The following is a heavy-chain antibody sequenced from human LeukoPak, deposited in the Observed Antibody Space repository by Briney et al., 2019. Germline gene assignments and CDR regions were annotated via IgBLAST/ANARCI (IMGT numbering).Heavy chain of an antibody. V-gene: IGHV3-23*01. CDR3: ARAQFGGWYGLAFDS. CDR2: ISGSGGST. D-gene: IGHD6-19*01. Sequence: PGGSLRLSCAASGFTFSSNYMSWVRQAPGKGLEWVSAISGSGGSTYYADSVKGRFTISRDNAKNSLYLQMDSLRTEDTAVYYCARAQFGGWYGLAFDSWGQGILVTVSS. CDR1: GFTFSSNY. J-gene: IGHJ4*02.